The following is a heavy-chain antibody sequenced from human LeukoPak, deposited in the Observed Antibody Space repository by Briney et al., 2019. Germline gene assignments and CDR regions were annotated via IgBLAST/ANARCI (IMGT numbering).Heavy chain of an antibody. V-gene: IGHV3-9*01. Sequence: GRSLRLFCAASGFTFDDYAMHWVRQAPGKGLEWVSGISWNSGSIGYADSVKGRFTISRDNAKNSLYLQMNSLRAEDTALYYCAKAPDAFDIWGQGTMVTVSS. CDR1: GFTFDDYA. J-gene: IGHJ3*02. CDR2: ISWNSGSI. CDR3: AKAPDAFDI.